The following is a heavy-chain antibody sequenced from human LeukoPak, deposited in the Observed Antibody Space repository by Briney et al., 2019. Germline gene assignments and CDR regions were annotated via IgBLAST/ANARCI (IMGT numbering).Heavy chain of an antibody. V-gene: IGHV3-43D*03. Sequence: GGSLSLSCAASGFSFVDYSMHWVRQPPGKGREWVSLISWVGGSTYYADSVKGRFTISRNNSRNSLCLQMKCLIAKATVFYYSANAQWELLGPFDYWGQGTMVTVSS. CDR1: GFSFVDYS. CDR2: ISWVGGST. D-gene: IGHD1-26*01. J-gene: IGHJ4*02. CDR3: ANAQWELLGPFDY.